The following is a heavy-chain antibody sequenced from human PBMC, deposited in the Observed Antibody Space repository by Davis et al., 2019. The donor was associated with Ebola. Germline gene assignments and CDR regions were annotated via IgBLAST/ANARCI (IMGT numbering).Heavy chain of an antibody. CDR3: ARTLTSSSSSDY. D-gene: IGHD6-13*01. CDR2: ISSSSGTI. CDR1: GFTFSSYS. J-gene: IGHJ4*02. Sequence: GESLKISCAASGFTFSSYSMNWVRQAPGKGLEWISYISSSSGTIYYADSVKGRFTISRDNAKSSLYLQMNSLRDEDTAVYYCARTLTSSSSSDYWGQGTLVTVSS. V-gene: IGHV3-48*02.